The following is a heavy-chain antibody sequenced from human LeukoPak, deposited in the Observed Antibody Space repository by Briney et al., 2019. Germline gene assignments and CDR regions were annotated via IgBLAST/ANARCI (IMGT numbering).Heavy chain of an antibody. Sequence: SGKVSCNASGGTFRIYTISWVRQAPGQGLEWMGRIIPILGIANYSQKFQGRVTITSDKSTSTAYMELSSLRSEDTAVYYCARTIVVPAALGDWFDPWGQGTLVTVSS. J-gene: IGHJ5*02. CDR3: ARTIVVPAALGDWFDP. D-gene: IGHD2-2*01. CDR1: GGTFRIYT. V-gene: IGHV1-69*02. CDR2: IIPILGIA.